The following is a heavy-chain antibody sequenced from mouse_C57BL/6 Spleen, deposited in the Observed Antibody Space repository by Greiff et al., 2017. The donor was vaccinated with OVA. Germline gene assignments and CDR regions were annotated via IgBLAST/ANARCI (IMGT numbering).Heavy chain of an antibody. CDR3: ARRKFITTVVAKFYFDY. CDR2: INPNYGTT. V-gene: IGHV1-39*01. Sequence: EVKLMESGPELVKPGASVKISCKASGYSFTDYNMNWVKQSNGKSLEWIGVINPNYGTTSYNQKFKGKATLTVDQSSSTAYMQLNSLTSEDSAVYYCARRKFITTVVAKFYFDYWGQGTTLTVSS. D-gene: IGHD1-1*01. CDR1: GYSFTDYN. J-gene: IGHJ2*01.